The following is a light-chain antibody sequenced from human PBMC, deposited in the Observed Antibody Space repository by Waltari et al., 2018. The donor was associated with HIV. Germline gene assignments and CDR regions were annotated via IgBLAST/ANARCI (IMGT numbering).Light chain of an antibody. J-gene: IGKJ3*01. CDR2: GTS. CDR3: QQYDHSPLFT. V-gene: IGKV3-20*01. CDR1: QSVSSTF. Sequence: EIVLTQSPGTLSLSPGERATLSCRASQSVSSTFLAWYQQKPGQPPRLLIYGTSNRAGGVPDRFSGSGSGTDFTLTISRLEPEDFAVYYCQQYDHSPLFTFGPGTKVDIK.